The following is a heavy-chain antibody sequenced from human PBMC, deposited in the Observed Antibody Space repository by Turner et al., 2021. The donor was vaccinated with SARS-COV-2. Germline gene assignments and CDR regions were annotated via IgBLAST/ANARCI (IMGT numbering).Heavy chain of an antibody. CDR1: GFTFSSYW. V-gene: IGHV3-74*01. D-gene: IGHD2-15*01. J-gene: IGHJ4*02. CDR3: AALAAPRDY. Sequence: EEYLVQSGGGLVQPGWSMRLPCAASGFTFSSYWMHWVRQVPGKGLVWVSHLGSDGTNAAYADSVKGRFTISRDNTKNTLYLQMNSLRAEDTAVYFCAALAAPRDYWGQGTQVTVSS. CDR2: LGSDGTNA.